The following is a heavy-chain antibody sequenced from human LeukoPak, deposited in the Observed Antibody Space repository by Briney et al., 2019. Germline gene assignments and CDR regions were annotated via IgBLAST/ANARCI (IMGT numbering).Heavy chain of an antibody. V-gene: IGHV3-48*01. CDR3: ARGPDCGDYLD. Sequence: GGSLRLSCAASGFTFSSYSMNWVRQAPGKGLEWVSYISSCSSTIYYADSVKGRFTISRDNAKNSLYLQMNGLRAEDTAVYYCARGPDCGDYLDWGQGTLVTVSS. J-gene: IGHJ4*02. CDR2: ISSCSSTI. CDR1: GFTFSSYS. D-gene: IGHD4-17*01.